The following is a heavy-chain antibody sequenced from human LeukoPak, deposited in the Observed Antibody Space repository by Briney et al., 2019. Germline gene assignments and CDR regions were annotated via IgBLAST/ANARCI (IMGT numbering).Heavy chain of an antibody. CDR1: GGSFSSGSYY. Sequence: SETLSLTCTVSGGSFSSGSYYWSWIRQPPGRGLEWIGYIYYSGSTNYNPSLKSRVTISVDTSKNQFSLKLSSVTAADTAVYYCASQNTGTYYAYDCWGQGTLVTVSS. D-gene: IGHD1-26*01. CDR3: ASQNTGTYYAYDC. J-gene: IGHJ4*02. CDR2: IYYSGST. V-gene: IGHV4-61*01.